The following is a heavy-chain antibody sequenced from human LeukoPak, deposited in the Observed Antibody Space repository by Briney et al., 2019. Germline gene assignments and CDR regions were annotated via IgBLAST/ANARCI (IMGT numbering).Heavy chain of an antibody. D-gene: IGHD2-21*01. V-gene: IGHV3-23*01. J-gene: IGHJ4*02. CDR3: AKAPVTSCRGAYCYPFDS. Sequence: PGGSLRLSCAASGITFSTYWMNWVRQAPGKGLEWVAATSSSDAGTYHADSVRGRFTISRDNSKNTLYLQMNSLRAEDAAVYFCAKAPVTSCRGAYCYPFDSWGQGTLVTVSS. CDR1: GITFSTYW. CDR2: TSSSDAGT.